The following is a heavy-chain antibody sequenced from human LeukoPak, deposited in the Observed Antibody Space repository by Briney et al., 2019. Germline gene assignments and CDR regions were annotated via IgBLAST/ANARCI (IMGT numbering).Heavy chain of an antibody. CDR2: ISGSGGST. V-gene: IGHV3-23*01. Sequence: PGGSLRLSCAASGFTFSSYAMSWVRQAPGKGLEWVSAISGSGGSTYYADSVKGRFTISRDNAKKSLYLQMNSLRAEDTAVYYCARVGTPDFWGQGTLVTVSS. CDR1: GFTFSSYA. CDR3: ARVGTPDF. J-gene: IGHJ4*02.